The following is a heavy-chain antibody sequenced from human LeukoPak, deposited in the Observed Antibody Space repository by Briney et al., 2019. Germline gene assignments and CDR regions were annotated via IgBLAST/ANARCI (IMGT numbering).Heavy chain of an antibody. CDR3: ARQRYSSGPFFDY. CDR2: IYYSGST. CDR1: GGSISSSSYY. J-gene: IGHJ4*02. D-gene: IGHD6-19*01. Sequence: PSETLSLTCTVSGGSISSSSYYWRWLRQPPGKGLEWIGSIYYSGSTYYNPSLKSRVTISVDTSKNQFSLKLSSVTAADTAVYYCARQRYSSGPFFDYWGQGTLVTVSS. V-gene: IGHV4-39*01.